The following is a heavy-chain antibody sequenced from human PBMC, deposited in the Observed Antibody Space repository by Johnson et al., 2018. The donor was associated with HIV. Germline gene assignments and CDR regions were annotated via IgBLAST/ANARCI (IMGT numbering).Heavy chain of an antibody. J-gene: IGHJ3*02. V-gene: IGHV3-11*04. CDR3: ARDGMAATKANI. CDR2: ISSSGSTI. Sequence: QVQLVESGGGLVRPGGSLRLSCAASGFTFSDYYMSWIRQAPGKGLEWVSYISSSGSTIYYADSVKGRFTISRDNAKNALFLHMNSLRVEDTAVYYCARDGMAATKANIWGLGTMVTVSS. D-gene: IGHD1-14*01. CDR1: GFTFSDYY.